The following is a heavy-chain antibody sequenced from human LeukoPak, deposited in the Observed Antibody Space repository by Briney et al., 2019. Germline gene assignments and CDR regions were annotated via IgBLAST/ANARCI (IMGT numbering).Heavy chain of an antibody. Sequence: GGSLRLSCAASGFIFNNYAMSWVRQAPGKGLEWVSVISGSGGGTYYADSVKGRFTISRDNSKNTLYLQMNSLRAEDTAVYYCARERGLGYSSYDGVYYYYYMDVWGKGTTVTISS. V-gene: IGHV3-23*01. CDR1: GFIFNNYA. CDR3: ARERGLGYSSYDGVYYYYYMDV. CDR2: ISGSGGGT. D-gene: IGHD6-13*01. J-gene: IGHJ6*03.